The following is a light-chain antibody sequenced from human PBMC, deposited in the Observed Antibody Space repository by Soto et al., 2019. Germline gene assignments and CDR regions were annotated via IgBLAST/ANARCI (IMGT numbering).Light chain of an antibody. CDR2: DTT. J-gene: IGLJ1*01. CDR3: LLSYNGPYV. Sequence: QAVVTQEPSLIVSPGGTVTLTCGSSTGAVTNGHYPYWFQQKPGQAPRTLIYDTTNRHSWTPARFSGSLLGGKAALTLSGVQPEDEAEYYCLLSYNGPYVFGTGTKVTVL. V-gene: IGLV7-46*01. CDR1: TGAVTNGHY.